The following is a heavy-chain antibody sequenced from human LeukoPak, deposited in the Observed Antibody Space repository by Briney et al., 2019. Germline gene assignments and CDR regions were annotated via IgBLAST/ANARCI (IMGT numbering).Heavy chain of an antibody. J-gene: IGHJ4*02. CDR3: AKGIAARLIDY. V-gene: IGHV3-23*01. Sequence: PGGSLRLSCAASGFTFSAYAMIWVRQAPGKGLEWVSSISVSGGSTYYADSVKGRFTISRDNSKNTLYLQMNSLRAEDTAVYYCAKGIAARLIDYWGQGTLVTVSS. D-gene: IGHD6-6*01. CDR1: GFTFSAYA. CDR2: ISVSGGST.